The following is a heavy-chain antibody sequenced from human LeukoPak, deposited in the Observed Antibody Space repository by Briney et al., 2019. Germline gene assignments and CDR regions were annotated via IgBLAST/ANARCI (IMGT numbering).Heavy chain of an antibody. Sequence: GESLKISCKGSGYSFTNQWIGWVRQMPGKGLECMGIIYPGDSDTRYSPSFQGQVTISADTSISTAYLQWSSLKASDTAMYYCARLPYCGGDCYPNWFDPWGQGTLVTVSS. V-gene: IGHV5-51*01. CDR2: IYPGDSDT. D-gene: IGHD2-21*02. J-gene: IGHJ5*02. CDR3: ARLPYCGGDCYPNWFDP. CDR1: GYSFTNQW.